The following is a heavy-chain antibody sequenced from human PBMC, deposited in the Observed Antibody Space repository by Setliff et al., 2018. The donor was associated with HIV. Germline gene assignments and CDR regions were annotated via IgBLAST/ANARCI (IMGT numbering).Heavy chain of an antibody. J-gene: IGHJ4*01. CDR3: AKDGISGGAYPPYYFDY. Sequence: PGGSLRLSCAASGFTFSSYWMHWVRQAPGKGLVWVSRINSDGSSTSYADSVKGRFTISRDNSKNTLYLQMNGLRVEDTAVYYCAKDGISGGAYPPYYFDYWGHGTLVTVSS. D-gene: IGHD2-15*01. CDR2: INSDGSST. V-gene: IGHV3-74*01. CDR1: GFTFSSYW.